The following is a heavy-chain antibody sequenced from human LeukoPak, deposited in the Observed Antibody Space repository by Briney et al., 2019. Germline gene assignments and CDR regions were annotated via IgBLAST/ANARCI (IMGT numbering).Heavy chain of an antibody. D-gene: IGHD2-2*01. CDR1: GFTFSSYA. V-gene: IGHV3-23*01. CDR2: ISGSGGST. Sequence: GGSLRLSCAASGFTFSSYAMSWARQAPGKGLEWVSAISGSGGSTNYADSVKGRFTISRDNSKNTLYLQMNSLRAEDTAVYYCAKDPRVVVVPAVREGFDYGGQGPRATVSS. J-gene: IGHJ4*02. CDR3: AKDPRVVVVPAVREGFDY.